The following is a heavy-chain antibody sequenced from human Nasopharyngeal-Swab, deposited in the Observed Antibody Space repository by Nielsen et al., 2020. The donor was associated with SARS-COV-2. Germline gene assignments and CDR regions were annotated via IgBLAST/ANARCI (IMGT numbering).Heavy chain of an antibody. CDR2: ISYDGSNK. CDR3: ARGRGGSYFSYFEY. D-gene: IGHD1-26*01. Sequence: GGSLRLSCSASGFIFKNYAMNWVRQAPGRGLEWVAVISYDGSNKYYADSVKGRFTISRDNSKNTLYLQMNSLRGEDTAVYYCARGRGGSYFSYFEYWGQGTLVTVSS. CDR1: GFIFKNYA. V-gene: IGHV3-30-3*01. J-gene: IGHJ4*02.